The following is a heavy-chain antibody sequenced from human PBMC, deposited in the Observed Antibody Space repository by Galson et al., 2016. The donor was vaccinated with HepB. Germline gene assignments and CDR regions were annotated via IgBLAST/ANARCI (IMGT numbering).Heavy chain of an antibody. CDR3: ARRLTAMAYFDY. V-gene: IGHV4-4*02. CDR2: VFQSGST. CDR1: GGSISTDDW. Sequence: SETLSLTCAVSGGSISTDDWWTWVRLPPGKGLEWIGEVFQSGSTNYNPSLKSRVTISLDKSMNLFSLTLTSVTAADTAAYYCARRLTAMAYFDYWGQGILVTVSS. D-gene: IGHD5-18*01. J-gene: IGHJ4*02.